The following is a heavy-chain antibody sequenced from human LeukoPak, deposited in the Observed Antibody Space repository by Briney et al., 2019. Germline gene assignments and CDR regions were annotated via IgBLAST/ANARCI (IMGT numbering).Heavy chain of an antibody. D-gene: IGHD1-1*01. J-gene: IGHJ3*02. V-gene: IGHV3-23*01. CDR1: GFSFSSYA. CDR3: ARDLYNWNHDAFDI. CDR2: INGDAGTT. Sequence: GGSLRLSCAASGFSFSSYAMTWVRQAPGKGLEWVSSINGDAGTTDHADSVKGRFTISRDNAKNSLYLQMNSLRAEDTAVYYCARDLYNWNHDAFDIWGQGTMVTVPS.